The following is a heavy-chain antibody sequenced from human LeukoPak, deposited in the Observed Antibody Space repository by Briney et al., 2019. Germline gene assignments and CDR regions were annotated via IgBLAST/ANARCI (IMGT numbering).Heavy chain of an antibody. V-gene: IGHV4-39*07. Sequence: SETLSLTCTVSGGSISSSSYYWVWIRQPPGKGLEWIGSIFHSGSTFYNPSLKSRVSISVDTSKNQFSLNLSSVTAADTAMYYCAGGRRWLAFDSWGQGTLVTVSS. J-gene: IGHJ4*02. CDR2: IFHSGST. CDR3: AGGRRWLAFDS. D-gene: IGHD5-18*01. CDR1: GGSISSSSYY.